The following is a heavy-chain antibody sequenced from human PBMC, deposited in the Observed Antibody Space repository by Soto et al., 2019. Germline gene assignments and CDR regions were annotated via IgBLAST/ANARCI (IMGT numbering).Heavy chain of an antibody. CDR3: AKDLRGWYEVS. J-gene: IGHJ4*02. Sequence: QVQLVESGGGVVQPGRSLRLSCAASGFTFSHFAMHWVRQAPGKGLDWVALISFDGSEKYYADSVKGRFTISRDSSKNTLYLQMVCLKPEDTAGYYWAKDLRGWYEVSGGQGTLVTVSS. V-gene: IGHV3-30-3*01. CDR1: GFTFSHFA. D-gene: IGHD6-19*01. CDR2: ISFDGSEK.